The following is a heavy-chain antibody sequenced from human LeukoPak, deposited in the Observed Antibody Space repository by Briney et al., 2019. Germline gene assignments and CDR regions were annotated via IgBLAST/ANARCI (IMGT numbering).Heavy chain of an antibody. V-gene: IGHV4-38-2*01. CDR1: DYSISSGYY. CDR3: ARGGSGSRSVYYFDY. CDR2: IYHSGST. Sequence: PSETLSLTCAVSDYSISSGYYWGWIRPPPGKGLEWIGNIYHSGSTYYNPSLKSRVTISVDTSKNQFSPKLSSVTAADTAVYYCARGGSGSRSVYYFDYWGQGTLVTVSS. J-gene: IGHJ4*02. D-gene: IGHD3-10*01.